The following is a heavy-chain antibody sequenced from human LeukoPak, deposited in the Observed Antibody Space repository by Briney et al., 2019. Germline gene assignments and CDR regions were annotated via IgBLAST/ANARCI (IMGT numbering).Heavy chain of an antibody. Sequence: GGSLRLSCAASGFTFSTYGMTWVRQAPGKGLEWVSAISGGGYSTYYADSVKGRFTISRDNSKNTLFLQMNSLRAEDTAVYYCAKAGGGSFFDSWGQGTLVTVSS. J-gene: IGHJ4*02. CDR2: ISGGGYST. CDR1: GFTFSTYG. D-gene: IGHD1-26*01. V-gene: IGHV3-23*01. CDR3: AKAGGGSFFDS.